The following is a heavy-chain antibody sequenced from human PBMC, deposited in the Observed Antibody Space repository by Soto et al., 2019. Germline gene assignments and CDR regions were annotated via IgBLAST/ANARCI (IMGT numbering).Heavy chain of an antibody. V-gene: IGHV4-61*01. D-gene: IGHD2-2*01. J-gene: IGHJ5*02. Sequence: SETLSLTCAVSGGSINSGSYFWAWIRQPPGKGLEWIGYTHYSGSTHYNPSLKSRVTISVDTSKNQFSLKLSSVTAADTAVYYCARGGYCSSTSCYWEMNWFDPWGQGTLVTVSS. CDR1: GGSINSGSYF. CDR2: THYSGST. CDR3: ARGGYCSSTSCYWEMNWFDP.